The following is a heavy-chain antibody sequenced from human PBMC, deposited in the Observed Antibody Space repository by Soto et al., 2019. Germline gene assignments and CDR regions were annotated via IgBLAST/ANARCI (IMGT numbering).Heavy chain of an antibody. Sequence: SETLSLTCAVYGGSFSGYYWGWIRQPPGKGLEWIGEINHSGSTNYNPSLKSRVTISVDTSKNQFSLKLSSVTAADTAVYYCASKVADYWGQGTLVTVSS. D-gene: IGHD2-15*01. CDR1: GGSFSGYY. V-gene: IGHV4-34*01. CDR3: ASKVADY. CDR2: INHSGST. J-gene: IGHJ4*02.